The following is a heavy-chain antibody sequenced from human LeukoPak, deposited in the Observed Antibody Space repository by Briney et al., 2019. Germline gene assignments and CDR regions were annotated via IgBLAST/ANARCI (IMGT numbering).Heavy chain of an antibody. CDR2: ISSSTTDI. Sequence: GGPLSLSGAASGFSFSSYTMTWVRQPPGKGLEWVSVISSSTTDIYYADSVKGRFTISRDNPKNSLYLQMNSLRAEDTAVYYCARVNAAFDYWGLGTPVTVSS. V-gene: IGHV3-21*01. CDR1: GFSFSSYT. J-gene: IGHJ4*02. CDR3: ARVNAAFDY. D-gene: IGHD2-15*01.